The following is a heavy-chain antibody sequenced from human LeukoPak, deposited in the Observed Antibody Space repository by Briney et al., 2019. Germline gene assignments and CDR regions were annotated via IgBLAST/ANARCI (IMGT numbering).Heavy chain of an antibody. Sequence: GGSLRLSCAASGFTFSSYAMSWVRQAPGKGLEWVSGITGSGGNTYYADSVKGRFTISRDNSKNTLYLQMSSLRAEDTAIYYCVKDTSTRWYSSTPLPGDYWGQGTLVTVSS. J-gene: IGHJ4*02. CDR3: VKDTSTRWYSSTPLPGDY. CDR2: ITGSGGNT. CDR1: GFTFSSYA. D-gene: IGHD6-13*01. V-gene: IGHV3-23*01.